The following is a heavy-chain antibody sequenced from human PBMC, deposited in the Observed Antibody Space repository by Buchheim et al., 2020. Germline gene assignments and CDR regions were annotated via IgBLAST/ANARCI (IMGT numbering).Heavy chain of an antibody. D-gene: IGHD3-10*01. V-gene: IGHV4-59*02. Sequence: QVQLQESGPGLESPWETLSLTCSVYGGSVSGYYWSWIRQTPGKGLEWIGYISHSGSTSYNPSLKSRATTSLDTSKNQFYLRLSSVTDADTAVYYCAREGSLSGYHYGVDVWGQGTT. CDR1: GGSVSGYY. CDR2: ISHSGST. J-gene: IGHJ6*02. CDR3: AREGSLSGYHYGVDV.